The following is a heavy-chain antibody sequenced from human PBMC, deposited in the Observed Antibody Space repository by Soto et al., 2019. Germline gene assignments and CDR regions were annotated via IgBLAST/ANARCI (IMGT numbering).Heavy chain of an antibody. CDR2: INPNSGGT. Sequence: ASVNVSWKASVYAFSGYYMHWVRQAPGQGLEWMGWINPNSGGTNYAQKFQGRVTMTRDTSISTAYMELSRLRSDDTAVYYCARDPYYDILTGFVTKFDYWGQGTLVTVSS. CDR3: ARDPYYDILTGFVTKFDY. V-gene: IGHV1-2*02. D-gene: IGHD3-9*01. J-gene: IGHJ4*02. CDR1: VYAFSGYY.